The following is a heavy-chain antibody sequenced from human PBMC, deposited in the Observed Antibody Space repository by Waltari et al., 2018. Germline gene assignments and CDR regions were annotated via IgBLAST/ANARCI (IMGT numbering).Heavy chain of an antibody. J-gene: IGHJ6*03. V-gene: IGHV3-21*01. CDR2: ISSSSSYI. CDR1: GFTFSSYS. CDR3: ARDKDYSNIHHYYMDV. D-gene: IGHD4-4*01. Sequence: EVQLVESGGGLVKPGGSLRLSCAASGFTFSSYSMNWVRQAPGKGLEWVSSISSSSSYIYYADSVKGRFTISRDNAKNSLYLQMNSLRAEDTAVYYCARDKDYSNIHHYYMDVWGKGTTVTVSS.